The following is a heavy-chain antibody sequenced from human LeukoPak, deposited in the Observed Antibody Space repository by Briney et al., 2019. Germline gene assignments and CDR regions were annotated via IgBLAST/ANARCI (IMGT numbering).Heavy chain of an antibody. Sequence: GGSLRLSCAASGFTFSSYAMSWVRQAPGKGLEWVSAISGSGGSTYYADSVKGRFTISRDNSKNTLYLQMNSLRAEDTAVYYCAKSREWLVLGSIDYWGQGTMVTVSS. J-gene: IGHJ4*02. D-gene: IGHD6-19*01. CDR3: AKSREWLVLGSIDY. CDR1: GFTFSSYA. V-gene: IGHV3-23*01. CDR2: ISGSGGST.